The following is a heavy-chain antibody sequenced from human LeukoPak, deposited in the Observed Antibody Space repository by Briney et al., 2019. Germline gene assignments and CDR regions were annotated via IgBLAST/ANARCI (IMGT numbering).Heavy chain of an antibody. J-gene: IGHJ4*02. Sequence: SVKVSCKASGGTFSSYAISWVRQAPGQGLEWMGGIIPIFGTANYAQKFQGRVTITADKSTSTAYMELSSLRSEDTAVYYCARDGGYAVDYFDYWGQGTLVTVSS. V-gene: IGHV1-69*06. D-gene: IGHD5-12*01. CDR2: IIPIFGTA. CDR3: ARDGGYAVDYFDY. CDR1: GGTFSSYA.